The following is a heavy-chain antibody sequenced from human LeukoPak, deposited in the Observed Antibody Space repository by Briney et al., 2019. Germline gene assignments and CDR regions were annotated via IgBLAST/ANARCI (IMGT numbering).Heavy chain of an antibody. CDR1: GFTFSAYS. CDR3: ARDQAYSFDY. J-gene: IGHJ4*02. D-gene: IGHD4-11*01. CDR2: IGSSSSPI. Sequence: AGGSLRLSCAASGFTFSAYSMNWVRQAPAKGLAWVSYIGSSSSPIYYADSVKGRFTISRDNAKNSLYLQMDSLRAEDTAVYYCARDQAYSFDYWGQGTLVTVSS. V-gene: IGHV3-48*01.